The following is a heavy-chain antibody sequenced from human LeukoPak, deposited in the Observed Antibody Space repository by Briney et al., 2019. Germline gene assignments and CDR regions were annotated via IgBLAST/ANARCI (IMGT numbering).Heavy chain of an antibody. V-gene: IGHV3-64D*09. CDR1: GFTFSTYV. D-gene: IGHD6-13*01. J-gene: IGHJ6*02. Sequence: GGSLRLSCSASGFTFSTYVMHWVRQAPGKGLEYVSAISSDGGGTYYADSVKGRFTISRDNSKNTLYLQMSSLRAEDTAVYYCAKTHSSSYACMDVWGQGTTVTVSS. CDR2: ISSDGGGT. CDR3: AKTHSSSYACMDV.